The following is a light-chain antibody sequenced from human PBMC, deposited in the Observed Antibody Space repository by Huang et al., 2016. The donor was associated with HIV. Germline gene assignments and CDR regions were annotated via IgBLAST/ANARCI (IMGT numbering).Light chain of an antibody. J-gene: IGKJ4*01. V-gene: IGKV3-20*01. CDR3: QQYGNSPLT. Sequence: EIVLTQSPGTLSLSPGERATLSCRARQSVYSRYLAWYQHKTGPAPRLLIYGASNRATGIPDRFSGSGSGTDFTLTISRLEPEDFAVYYCQQYGNSPLTFGGGTKVEIK. CDR2: GAS. CDR1: QSVYSRY.